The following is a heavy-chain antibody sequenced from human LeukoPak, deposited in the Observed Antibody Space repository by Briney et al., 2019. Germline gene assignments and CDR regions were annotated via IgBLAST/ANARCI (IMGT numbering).Heavy chain of an antibody. Sequence: GGSLRLSCAASGFTFSSYSKNWVRQAPGKGLEWASSISSSSSYIYYADSVKGRFTISRDNAKNSLYLQMNSLRAEDTAVYYCARGRRYSDSSGYRYYYMDVWGKGTTFTVSS. CDR2: ISSSSSYI. J-gene: IGHJ6*03. CDR1: GFTFSSYS. D-gene: IGHD3-22*01. V-gene: IGHV3-21*01. CDR3: ARGRRYSDSSGYRYYYMDV.